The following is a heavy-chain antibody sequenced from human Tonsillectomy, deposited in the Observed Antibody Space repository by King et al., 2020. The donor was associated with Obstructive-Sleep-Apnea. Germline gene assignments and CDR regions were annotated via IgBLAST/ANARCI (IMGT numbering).Heavy chain of an antibody. CDR2: IYYSGST. Sequence: VQLQESGPGLVKPSETLSLTCTVSGGSIRRYYWSWIRQPPGKGLEWIGYIYYSGSTNYNPSLKSRVTISADTSKSQFFLNLTSVTAADTAMYHCARHRWYDVLTGSIYAFDIWGQGAMVTVSS. CDR3: ARHRWYDVLTGSIYAFDI. CDR1: GGSIRRYY. J-gene: IGHJ3*02. V-gene: IGHV4-59*08. D-gene: IGHD3-9*01.